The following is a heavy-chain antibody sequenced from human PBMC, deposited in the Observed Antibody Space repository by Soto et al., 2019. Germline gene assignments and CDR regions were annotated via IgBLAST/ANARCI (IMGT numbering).Heavy chain of an antibody. Sequence: RRLSCAASGFTFSSYWMCWVRQAPGKGLEWVANIKQDGSEKYYVDSVKGRFTISRDNAKNSLYLLMNSLRAEDTAVYYCARGGVLEWLSVDYWGQGTLVTVSS. CDR3: ARGGVLEWLSVDY. D-gene: IGHD3-3*01. J-gene: IGHJ4*02. CDR1: GFTFSSYW. V-gene: IGHV3-7*03. CDR2: IKQDGSEK.